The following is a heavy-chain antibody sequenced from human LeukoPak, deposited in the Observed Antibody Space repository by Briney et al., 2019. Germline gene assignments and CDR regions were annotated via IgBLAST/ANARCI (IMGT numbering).Heavy chain of an antibody. J-gene: IGHJ3*02. Sequence: PETLSLTCAVSGYSISSGYYWGWIRQPPGKGLEWIGNIYHSGSTYYNPSLKSRVTMSVDTSNNQFSLKLSSVTAADTAVYYCARDAESYDLWSGYSFDIWGQGTMVTVSS. CDR1: GYSISSGYY. CDR3: ARDAESYDLWSGYSFDI. CDR2: IYHSGST. D-gene: IGHD3-3*01. V-gene: IGHV4-38-2*02.